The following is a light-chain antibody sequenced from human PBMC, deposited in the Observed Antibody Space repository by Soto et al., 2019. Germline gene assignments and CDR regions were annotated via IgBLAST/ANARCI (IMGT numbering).Light chain of an antibody. CDR3: QQYGISLP. Sequence: EIVMTQSPGTLSVFPGERVTLSCRASQSVSGYLDWFQQKPGQAPRLVLQRIFIRAIGVPARFSGSGSGTDFTLTISRLDPEDFAVYYCQQYGISLPFGGGTKVDIK. J-gene: IGKJ4*01. CDR2: RIF. V-gene: IGKV3-20*01. CDR1: QSVSGY.